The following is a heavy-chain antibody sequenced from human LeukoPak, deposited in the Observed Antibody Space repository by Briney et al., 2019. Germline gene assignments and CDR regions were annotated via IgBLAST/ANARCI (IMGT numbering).Heavy chain of an antibody. CDR1: GFTFSDYY. J-gene: IGHJ4*02. V-gene: IGHV3-11*01. CDR2: ISSSGSTI. D-gene: IGHD3-10*01. CDR3: ARDLSSDYGSGSYLN. Sequence: KSGGSLRLSCAASGFTFSDYYMSWIRQAPGKGLEWVSYISSSGSTIYYADSVKGRFTISRDNAKNSLYLQMNSLRAEDAAVYYCARDLSSDYGSGSYLNGGQGTLVTVSS.